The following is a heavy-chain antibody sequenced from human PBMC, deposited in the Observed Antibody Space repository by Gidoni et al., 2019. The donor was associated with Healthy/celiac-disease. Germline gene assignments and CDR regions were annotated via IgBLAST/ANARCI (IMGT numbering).Heavy chain of an antibody. CDR3: ARGLLSGSANWFDP. CDR1: GFTFSSYS. V-gene: IGHV3-21*01. D-gene: IGHD6-25*01. J-gene: IGHJ5*02. CDR2: ISSSSSYI. Sequence: EVQLVESGGGLVKPGGSLRLSCAASGFTFSSYSMNWVRQAPGKGLEWVSSISSSSSYIYYADSVKGRFTISRDNAKNSLYLQMNSLRAEDTAVYYCARGLLSGSANWFDPWGQGTLVTVSS.